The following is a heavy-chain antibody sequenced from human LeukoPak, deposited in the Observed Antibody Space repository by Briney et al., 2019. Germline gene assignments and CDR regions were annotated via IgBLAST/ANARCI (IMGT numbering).Heavy chain of an antibody. J-gene: IGHJ6*02. CDR3: TTAGIYYYGMDV. CDR2: ITSKTDGGTT. Sequence: SGGSLRLSCAASGFTFSNAWMNWVSQAPGKGLEWVGRITSKTDGGTTDYAAPVKGRFTISRDDSTNTLYLQMNSLKTEDTAVYYCTTAGIYYYGMDVWGQGTTVTVSS. CDR1: GFTFSNAW. V-gene: IGHV3-15*07.